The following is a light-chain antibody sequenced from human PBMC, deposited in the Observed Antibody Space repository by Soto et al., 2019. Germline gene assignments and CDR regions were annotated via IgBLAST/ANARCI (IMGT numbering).Light chain of an antibody. Sequence: EIVLTQSPATLSLSPGEGATLSCRASQSVSTWLGWYQQRPGQAPRLVIYDASNRATGVPARFSGSGSGTDFTLTISSLEPEDFAVYYCQQRSSWPLTFGGGTKVESK. CDR3: QQRSSWPLT. V-gene: IGKV3-11*01. CDR2: DAS. J-gene: IGKJ4*01. CDR1: QSVSTW.